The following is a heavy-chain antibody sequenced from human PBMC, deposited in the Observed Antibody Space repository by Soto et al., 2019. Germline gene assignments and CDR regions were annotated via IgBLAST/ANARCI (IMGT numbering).Heavy chain of an antibody. D-gene: IGHD6-19*01. Sequence: VEDLKISCHASGWTFSHPLIGCVRPMPGKGLEWMGIIFPDDSDTRLSPSFQGQVTLSADKSISTAYLQWRSLRASDTAMYYCGAGYTTGVGGFDLWGQGTMVT. CDR2: IFPDDSDT. J-gene: IGHJ3*01. CDR1: GWTFSHPL. CDR3: GAGYTTGVGGFDL. V-gene: IGHV5-51*01.